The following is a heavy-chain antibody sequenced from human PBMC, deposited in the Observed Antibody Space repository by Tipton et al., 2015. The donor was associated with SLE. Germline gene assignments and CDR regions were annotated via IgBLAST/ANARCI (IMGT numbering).Heavy chain of an antibody. Sequence: GSLRLSCAASGFTLSNYWMSWVRQAPGKGLEWVANIKQDGTEKYYVDSVKGRFTISRDNAKNSLYLQMNSLRAEDSAVYYCARQTGLNWFDPWGQGTLVTVSS. D-gene: IGHD1-1*01. CDR2: IKQDGTEK. J-gene: IGHJ5*02. V-gene: IGHV3-7*03. CDR1: GFTLSNYW. CDR3: ARQTGLNWFDP.